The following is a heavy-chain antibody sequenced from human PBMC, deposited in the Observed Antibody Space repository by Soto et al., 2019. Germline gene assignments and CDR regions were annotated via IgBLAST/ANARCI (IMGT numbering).Heavy chain of an antibody. D-gene: IGHD4-4*01. Sequence: PGESLELSCKASGYSFTSYWIGWVRQMPGKGLEWMGIIYPGDSDTRYSPSFQGQVTISADKSISTAYLQWSSLKASDTAMYYCARHPITTVTTWFDYWGQGTLVTVSS. J-gene: IGHJ5*01. CDR2: IYPGDSDT. CDR3: ARHPITTVTTWFDY. CDR1: GYSFTSYW. V-gene: IGHV5-51*01.